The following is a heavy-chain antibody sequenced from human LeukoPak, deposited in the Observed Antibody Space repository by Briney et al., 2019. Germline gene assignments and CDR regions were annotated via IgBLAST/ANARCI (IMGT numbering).Heavy chain of an antibody. CDR3: ARNGGYELYYYYYYGMDV. D-gene: IGHD5-12*01. J-gene: IGHJ6*02. Sequence: GGSLRLSCAASGFTFSSYWMSWVRQAPGKGLEWVANIKQDGSEKYYVDSVKGRFTISRDNAKNSLYLQMNSLRAEGTAVYYCARNGGYELYYYYYYGMDVWGQGTTVTVSS. CDR1: GFTFSSYW. CDR2: IKQDGSEK. V-gene: IGHV3-7*01.